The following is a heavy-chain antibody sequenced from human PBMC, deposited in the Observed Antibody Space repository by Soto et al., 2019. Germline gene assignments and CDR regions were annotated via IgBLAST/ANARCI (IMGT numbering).Heavy chain of an antibody. V-gene: IGHV1-69*13. CDR3: AREGTDYGGNSGP. D-gene: IGHD4-17*01. Sequence: GASVKVSCKASGGTFSSYAISWVRQAPGQGLEWMGGIIPIFGTANYAQKFQGRVTITADESTSTAYMELSSLRSEDTAVYYCAREGTDYGGNSGPWGQGTLVTVSS. CDR1: GGTFSSYA. CDR2: IIPIFGTA. J-gene: IGHJ5*02.